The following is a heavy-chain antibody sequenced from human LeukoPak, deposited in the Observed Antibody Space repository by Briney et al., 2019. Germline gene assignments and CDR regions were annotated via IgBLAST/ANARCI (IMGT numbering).Heavy chain of an antibody. V-gene: IGHV4-59*08. CDR1: GGSISSYY. D-gene: IGHD3-9*01. Sequence: SETLSLTCTVSGGSISSYYWSWIRQPPGKGLEWIGYIYYSGSTNYNPSLKSRVTISVDTSKNQFSLKLSSVTAADTAVYYCASGGILTGYYIWGQGTMVTVSS. CDR2: IYYSGST. J-gene: IGHJ3*02. CDR3: ASGGILTGYYI.